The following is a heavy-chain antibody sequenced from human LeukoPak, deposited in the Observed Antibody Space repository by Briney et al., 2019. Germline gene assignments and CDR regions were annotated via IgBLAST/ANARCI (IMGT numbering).Heavy chain of an antibody. V-gene: IGHV4-59*01. CDR2: IYYSGST. CDR3: ARGNRYYYDSSGYYPYDAFDI. Sequence: SETLSLTCAVSGGSISSYYWSWIRQPPGKGLEWIGYIYYSGSTNYNPSLKSRVTISVDTSKNQFSLKLSSVTAADTAVYYCARGNRYYYDSSGYYPYDAFDIWGQGTMVTVSS. CDR1: GGSISSYY. D-gene: IGHD3-22*01. J-gene: IGHJ3*02.